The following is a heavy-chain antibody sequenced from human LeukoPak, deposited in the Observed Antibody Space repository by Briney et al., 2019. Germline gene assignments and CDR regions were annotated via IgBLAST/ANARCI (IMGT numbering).Heavy chain of an antibody. V-gene: IGHV4-59*01. D-gene: IGHD2-15*01. J-gene: IGHJ3*02. Sequence: PSETLSLTSTVSGGSISSYYWSWIRQPPGKGLEWIGYIYYSGSTNYNPSLKSRVTISVDTSKNQFSLKLSSVTAADTAVYYCARETVVVVAATPGAFDIWGQGTMVTVSS. CDR1: GGSISSYY. CDR2: IYYSGST. CDR3: ARETVVVVAATPGAFDI.